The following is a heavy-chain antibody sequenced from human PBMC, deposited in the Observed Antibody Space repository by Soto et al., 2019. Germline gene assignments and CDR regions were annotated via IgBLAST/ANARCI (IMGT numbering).Heavy chain of an antibody. CDR3: AKEGSYGSYYSYNMDV. J-gene: IGHJ6*02. D-gene: IGHD1-26*01. CDR1: GFTFSSYG. V-gene: IGHV3-30*18. Sequence: QVQLVESGGGVVQPGRSLRLSCVASGFTFSSYGMHWVRQAPGKGLEWVAVISYDGSNKYYADSVKGRFTISRDNSKNTLYLQMNSLRAEDTAVYYCAKEGSYGSYYSYNMDVWGQGTTVTVSS. CDR2: ISYDGSNK.